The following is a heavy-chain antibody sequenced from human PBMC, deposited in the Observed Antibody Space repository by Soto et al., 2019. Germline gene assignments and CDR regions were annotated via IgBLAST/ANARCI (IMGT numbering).Heavy chain of an antibody. Sequence: QVQLQESGPGLVKPSQTLSLTCTVSGGSISSGGYYWSWIRQHPGKGVGWIGYLYYSGSTYYNPSLRSRATIAVDTSRNQFSLKLSSVTAADTAVYYCARIPRRGYCSGGSCSENYWGQGTLVTVSS. CDR3: ARIPRRGYCSGGSCSENY. D-gene: IGHD2-15*01. V-gene: IGHV4-31*03. CDR1: GGSISSGGYY. CDR2: LYYSGST. J-gene: IGHJ4*02.